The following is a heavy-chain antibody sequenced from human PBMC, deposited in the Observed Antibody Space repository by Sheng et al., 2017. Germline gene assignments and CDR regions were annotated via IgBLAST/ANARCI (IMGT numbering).Heavy chain of an antibody. Sequence: QVQLVQSGAEVKKPGASVKVSCKASGYTFTSYGISWVRQAPGQGLEWMGWISAYNGNTNYAQKLQGRVTMTTDTSTSTAYMELRSLRSDDTAVYYCARCGVAATGPASVRYYYYYYGMDVWGQGTTVTVSS. V-gene: IGHV1-18*01. J-gene: IGHJ6*02. CDR2: ISAYNGNT. CDR3: ARCGVAATGPASVRYYYYYYGMDV. CDR1: GYTFTSYG. D-gene: IGHD2-15*01.